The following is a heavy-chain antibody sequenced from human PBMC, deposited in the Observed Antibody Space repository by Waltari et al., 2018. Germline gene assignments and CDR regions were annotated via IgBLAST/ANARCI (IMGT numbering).Heavy chain of an antibody. CDR2: IWYDGSNK. D-gene: IGHD6-13*01. CDR3: AKDFSIAAAGFDY. Sequence: QVQLVESGGGVVQPGRSLRLSCAASGFTFSSYGMHWVRQAPGKGLGWVAVIWYDGSNKYYADSVKGRFTISRDNSKNTLYLQMNSLRAEDTAMYYCAKDFSIAAAGFDYWGQGTLVTVSS. J-gene: IGHJ4*02. V-gene: IGHV3-30*18. CDR1: GFTFSSYG.